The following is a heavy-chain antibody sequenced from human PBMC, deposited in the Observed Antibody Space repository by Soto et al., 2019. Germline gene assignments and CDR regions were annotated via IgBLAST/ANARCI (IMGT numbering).Heavy chain of an antibody. CDR3: ARHVVHAIYYYDSSDLSGGMDV. CDR1: GYSFTSYW. Sequence: GESLKISCKGSGYSFTSYWISWVRQMPGKGLEWMGRIDPSDSYTNYSPSFQGHVTISADKSISTAYLQWSSLKASDTAMYYCARHVVHAIYYYDSSDLSGGMDVWGQGTTVTVSS. V-gene: IGHV5-10-1*01. D-gene: IGHD3-22*01. CDR2: IDPSDSYT. J-gene: IGHJ6*02.